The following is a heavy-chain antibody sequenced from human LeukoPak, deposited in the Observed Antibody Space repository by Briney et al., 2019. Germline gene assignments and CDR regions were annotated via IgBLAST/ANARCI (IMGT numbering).Heavy chain of an antibody. V-gene: IGHV1-2*02. CDR1: LYTFTGYY. CDR2: INPNNGGT. Sequence: GASVTVSCKASLYTFTGYYFHWVRQAPGQGLEWMGWINPNNGGTNYAQKFQGRVTMTRDTSISTAYMELSRLRSDDTAVYYCSRGSFIAVAGPPEYNWFDPWGQGTLVTVSS. J-gene: IGHJ5*02. CDR3: SRGSFIAVAGPPEYNWFDP. D-gene: IGHD6-19*01.